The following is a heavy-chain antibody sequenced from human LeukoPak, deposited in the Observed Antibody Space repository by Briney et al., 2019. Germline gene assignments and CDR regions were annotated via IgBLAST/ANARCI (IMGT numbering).Heavy chain of an antibody. D-gene: IGHD1-1*01. CDR1: GFTFSSYA. CDR2: IIGSGGST. CDR3: AKDQLGTPYGMDV. V-gene: IGHV3-23*01. J-gene: IGHJ6*04. Sequence: GGSLRLSCAASGFTFSSYAMSRVRQAPAKGLECVSAIIGSGGSTYYADSVKDRFTISRDNSKNTLYLQMNSLRAEDTAVYYCAKDQLGTPYGMDVWGKGTTVTVSS.